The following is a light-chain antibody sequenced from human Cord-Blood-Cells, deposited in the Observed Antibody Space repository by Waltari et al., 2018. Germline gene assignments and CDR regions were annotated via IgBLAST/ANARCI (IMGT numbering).Light chain of an antibody. CDR2: QES. CDR3: QAWDSSNVV. V-gene: IGLV3-1*01. J-gene: IGLJ2*01. CDR1: KLGDKY. Sequence: SYELTQPPSVSVSPGQTASITCSGDKLGDKYACWYQQKPGQSPGLVSYQESKRPSGLPERFSGSNSGNTATLTISGTQAMDEADYYCQAWDSSNVVFGGGTKLTVL.